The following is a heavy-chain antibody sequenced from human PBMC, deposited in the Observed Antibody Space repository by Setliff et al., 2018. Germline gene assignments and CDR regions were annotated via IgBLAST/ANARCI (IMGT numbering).Heavy chain of an antibody. CDR1: GGSISPYF. V-gene: IGHV4-59*01. Sequence: SETLSLTCTVSGGSISPYFWSWIRQPPGKGLEWIGYIYHNGNTNFNPSLKSRVTMSVDTSKNQFALVLESVTAADAAVYYCARDRSAYSYGLDVWGQGTAVTVSS. CDR3: ARDRSAYSYGLDV. CDR2: IYHNGNT. J-gene: IGHJ6*01.